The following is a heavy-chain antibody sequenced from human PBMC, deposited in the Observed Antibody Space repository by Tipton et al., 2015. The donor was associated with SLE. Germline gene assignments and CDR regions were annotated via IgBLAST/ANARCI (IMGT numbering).Heavy chain of an antibody. CDR3: ARGGGGDVLNWFDP. CDR2: VYKN. CDR1: GVSISNYY. Sequence: TLSLTCYVTGVSISNYYWTWIRQSPGKGLEWIGNVYKNYNPSLESRVTISVDTSRNLFSLKVNSVTAADTAIYFCARGGGGDVLNWFDPWGQGTLVTVAA. V-gene: IGHV4-59*12. J-gene: IGHJ5*02. D-gene: IGHD2-21*01.